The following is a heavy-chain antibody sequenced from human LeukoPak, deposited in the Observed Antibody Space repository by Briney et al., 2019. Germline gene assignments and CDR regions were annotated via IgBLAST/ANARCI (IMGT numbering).Heavy chain of an antibody. D-gene: IGHD2-15*01. V-gene: IGHV3-48*03. CDR1: GFTFSSYE. CDR3: ARGYLVALVDY. CDR2: ISSSGSTI. Sequence: PGGSLRLSCAASGFTFSSYEMNWVRQAPGKGLEWVSYISSSGSTIYYADSVKGRFTISRDNAKNSLYLQMNSLRAEDTAVYYCARGYLVALVDYWGQGTLVTVSS. J-gene: IGHJ4*02.